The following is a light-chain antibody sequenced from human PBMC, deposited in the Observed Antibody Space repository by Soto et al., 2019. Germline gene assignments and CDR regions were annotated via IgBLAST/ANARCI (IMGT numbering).Light chain of an antibody. J-gene: IGKJ1*01. CDR3: QQSYSTPQT. Sequence: DIQMTQSPSSLSASVGDRVTITCRASQSISSYLNWYQQKPGKAHQLLIYDASSLQSGVPSRFSGSGSGTDFTLTISSLQPEDFATYYCQQSYSTPQTFGQGTKVEIK. CDR2: DAS. CDR1: QSISSY. V-gene: IGKV1-39*01.